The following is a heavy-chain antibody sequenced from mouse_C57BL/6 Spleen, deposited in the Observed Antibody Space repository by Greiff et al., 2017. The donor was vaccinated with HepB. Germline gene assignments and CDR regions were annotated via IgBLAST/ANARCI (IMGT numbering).Heavy chain of an antibody. CDR1: GFSLTSYG. CDR3: ARHEVDYFYAMDY. Sequence: VKVEESGPGLVAPSQSLSITCTVSGFSLTSYGVHWVRQPPGKGLEWLVVIWSDGSTTYNSALKSRLSISKDNSKSQVFLKMNSLQTDDTAMYYCARHEVDYFYAMDYWGQGTSVTVSS. V-gene: IGHV2-6-1*01. CDR2: IWSDGST. J-gene: IGHJ4*01. D-gene: IGHD2-4*01.